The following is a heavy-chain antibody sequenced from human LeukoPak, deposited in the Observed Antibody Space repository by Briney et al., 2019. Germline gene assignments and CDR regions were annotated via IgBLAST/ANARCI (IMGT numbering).Heavy chain of an antibody. D-gene: IGHD1-7*01. CDR1: GFTFSDYW. V-gene: IGHV3-7*01. CDR3: AGGWNYAFRFDY. CDR2: IKQDGSEK. Sequence: GGSLRLSCAASGFTFSDYWMTWVRQAPGKGLEWVAHIKQDGSEKYYVDSVKGRFTISRDNAKNLVYLQMNSLRAGDTAVYYCAGGWNYAFRFDYWGQGTLVTVSS. J-gene: IGHJ4*02.